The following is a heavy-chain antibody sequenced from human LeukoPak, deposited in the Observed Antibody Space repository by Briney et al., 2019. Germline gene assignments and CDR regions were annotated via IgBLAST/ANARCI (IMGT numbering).Heavy chain of an antibody. Sequence: GGSLRLSCAASGFTFSTYSMNWVRQAPGKGLEWVSSISTSSSYIYYIDSVKGRFTISRDNAENSLYLQMNSLRAEDTAVYYCARGDIVVVVAQAWDYYYGMDVWGQGTTVTVSS. V-gene: IGHV3-21*01. CDR3: ARGDIVVVVAQAWDYYYGMDV. CDR1: GFTFSTYS. J-gene: IGHJ6*02. CDR2: ISTSSSYI. D-gene: IGHD2-15*01.